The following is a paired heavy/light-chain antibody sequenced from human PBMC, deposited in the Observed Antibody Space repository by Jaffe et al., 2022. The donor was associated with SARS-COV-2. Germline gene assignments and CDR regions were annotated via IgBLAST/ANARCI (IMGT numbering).Heavy chain of an antibody. D-gene: IGHD3-22*01. CDR3: TKDAPNYSDTSGYYGDY. V-gene: IGHV3-23*01. CDR1: GFTFSSYA. J-gene: IGHJ4*02. Sequence: EVQLLESGGGLVQPGGSLRLSCAASGFTFSSYAMTWVRQAPGKGLEWVSGISASGGSTYYADSVKGRFTISRDNSKNTLYLQMNSLRAEDTALYYCTKDAPNYSDTSGYYGDYWGQGTLVTVSS. CDR2: ISASGGST.
Light chain of an antibody. J-gene: IGKJ1*01. CDR3: QQYNSQRT. CDR1: QSIGTW. CDR2: KAS. V-gene: IGKV1-5*03. Sequence: DIQMTQSPSTLSASVGARVTITCRASQSIGTWLAWYQHKPGKAPKLLIYKASSLESGVPSRFSGSGSGTEFTLTISSLQPDDFATYYCQQYNSQRTFGQGTKVEIK.